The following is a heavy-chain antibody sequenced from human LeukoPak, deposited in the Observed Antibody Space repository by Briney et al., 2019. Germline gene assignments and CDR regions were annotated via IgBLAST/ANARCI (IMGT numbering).Heavy chain of an antibody. CDR2: IYYSGST. D-gene: IGHD3-22*01. J-gene: IGHJ3*02. CDR1: GGSISSYY. Sequence: PSETLSLTCTVSGGSISSYYWGWIRQPPGKGLEWIGSIYYSGSTYYNPSLKSRVTISVDTSKNQFSLKLSSVTAADTAVYYCATQDRYYYDSSGYGAFDIWGQGTMVTVSS. V-gene: IGHV4-39*01. CDR3: ATQDRYYYDSSGYGAFDI.